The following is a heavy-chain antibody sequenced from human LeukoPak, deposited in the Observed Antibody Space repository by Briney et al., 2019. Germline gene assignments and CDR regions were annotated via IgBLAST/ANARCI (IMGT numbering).Heavy chain of an antibody. D-gene: IGHD3-22*01. CDR1: GYTFTSYG. J-gene: IGHJ4*02. V-gene: IGHV1-18*01. Sequence: RASVKVSCKASGYTFTSYGISWVRQAPGQGLEWMGWISAYNGNTNYAQKLQGRVTMTTDTSTSTAYMELRRLRSDDTAVYYCARDYYYDSSGYSNYFDYWGQGTLVTVSS. CDR2: ISAYNGNT. CDR3: ARDYYYDSSGYSNYFDY.